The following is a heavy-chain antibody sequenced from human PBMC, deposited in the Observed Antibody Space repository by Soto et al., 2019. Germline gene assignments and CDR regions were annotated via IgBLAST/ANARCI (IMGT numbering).Heavy chain of an antibody. J-gene: IGHJ5*02. CDR3: AKGSYRESLNWFDP. Sequence: EVQMVESGGGLVQPGRSLRLSCAASGFTFDDYAMNWVRQAPGKGLEWVSGISWNSGSIGYADSVKGRFTISRDNAKNILYLQMNSLRVEETALYYCAKGSYRESLNWFDPWGQGTLVTVSS. CDR2: ISWNSGSI. D-gene: IGHD4-4*01. V-gene: IGHV3-9*01. CDR1: GFTFDDYA.